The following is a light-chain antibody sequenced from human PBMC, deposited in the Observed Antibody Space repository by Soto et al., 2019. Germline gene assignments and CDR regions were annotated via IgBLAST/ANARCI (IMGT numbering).Light chain of an antibody. V-gene: IGLV2-14*01. CDR2: EVS. J-gene: IGLJ1*01. CDR1: SSDVGGYNY. Sequence: QSVLTQPASVSESPGQSITISCTGTSSDVGGYNYVSWYQQHPGKAPKLMIYEVSNRTSGVSNRFSGSKSGNTASLTISGLQAEDEADYYCSSYTSSSTPYVFGTGTKLTVL. CDR3: SSYTSSSTPYV.